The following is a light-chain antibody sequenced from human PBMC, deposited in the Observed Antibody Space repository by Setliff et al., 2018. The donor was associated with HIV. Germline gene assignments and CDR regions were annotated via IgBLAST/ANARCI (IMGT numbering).Light chain of an antibody. J-gene: IGLJ1*01. CDR2: GNS. CDR3: QSYDSSLSGFYV. Sequence: QSVLTQPPSVSGAPGQRVTISCTGSSSNIGADFDVHWYQQLPGTAPKLLIYGNSNRPSGVPDRFSASKSGTSSSLAITGLQADDEADYYCQSYDSSLSGFYVFGTGTKGTVL. V-gene: IGLV1-40*01. CDR1: SSNIGADFD.